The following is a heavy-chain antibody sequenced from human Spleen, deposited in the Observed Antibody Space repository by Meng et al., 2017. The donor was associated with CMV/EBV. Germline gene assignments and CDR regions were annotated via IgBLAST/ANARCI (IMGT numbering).Heavy chain of an antibody. J-gene: IGHJ4*02. CDR3: AKDRRYSSSFALDY. Sequence: VQWVCCGGFVVHPGGALRLSCAASGFTFDDYAMHWVRQAPGKGLEWVSLISWDGGSTYYADSVKGRFTISRDNSKNSLYLQMNSLRAEDTALYYCAKDRRYSSSFALDYWGQGTLVTVSS. CDR2: ISWDGGST. CDR1: GFTFDDYA. D-gene: IGHD6-6*01. V-gene: IGHV3-43D*04.